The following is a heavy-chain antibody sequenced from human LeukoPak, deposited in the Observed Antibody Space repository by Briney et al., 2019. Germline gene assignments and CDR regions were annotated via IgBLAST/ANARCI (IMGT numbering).Heavy chain of an antibody. V-gene: IGHV3-23*01. CDR3: AYLDSSGFYYGRLRY. D-gene: IGHD3-22*01. CDR1: GFTFSDHA. Sequence: GGSLSLSCEASGFTFSDHAMTWVRQTLAKGRESVSSTSAGGDITHYAESVKGRFTISRDNSKSTLYLQMNSLRAEDTAIYFCAYLDSSGFYYGRLRYWGQGTPVTVSS. CDR2: TSAGGDIT. J-gene: IGHJ4*02.